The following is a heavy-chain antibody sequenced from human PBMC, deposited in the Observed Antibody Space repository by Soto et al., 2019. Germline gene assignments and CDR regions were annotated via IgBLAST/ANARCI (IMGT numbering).Heavy chain of an antibody. Sequence: GGSLRLSCVGSGFSFRKYAMNWVRQAPGKGLEWVSGISSTGERTNYVDSVKGRFTISRDNSKNMLYLEMNTLRAEDTAIYYCTKDQDKTGFPSYFDPWGQGTLVTVSS. CDR3: TKDQDKTGFPSYFDP. CDR2: ISSTGERT. D-gene: IGHD1-26*01. CDR1: GFSFRKYA. J-gene: IGHJ5*02. V-gene: IGHV3-23*01.